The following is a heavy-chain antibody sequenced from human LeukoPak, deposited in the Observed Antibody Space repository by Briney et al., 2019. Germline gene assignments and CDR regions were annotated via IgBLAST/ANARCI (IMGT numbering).Heavy chain of an antibody. CDR2: IIPIFGTA. CDR1: GGTFSSYA. D-gene: IGHD6-19*01. V-gene: IGHV1-69*13. Sequence: SVKVSCKASGGTFSSYAISWVRQAPGQGLEWMGGIIPIFGTANYAQKFQGRVAITADESTSTAYMGLSSLRSEDTAVYYCASDSSGWTWAYWGQGTLVTVSS. J-gene: IGHJ4*02. CDR3: ASDSSGWTWAY.